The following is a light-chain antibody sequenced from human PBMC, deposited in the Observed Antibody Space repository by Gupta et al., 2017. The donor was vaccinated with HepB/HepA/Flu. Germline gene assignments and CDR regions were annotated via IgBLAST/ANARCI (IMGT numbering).Light chain of an antibody. CDR1: SGNSSYA. J-gene: IGLJ3*02. CDR3: QTWGTGIQV. CDR2: LNSDGSH. Sequence: QLVLTQSPSASASLGASVKLTCTLSSGNSSYAIAWHQQQPEKGPRYLMKLNSDGSHSKGDGIPDRFSGSSSGAEHYLTISSLQSEDEADYYCQTWGTGIQVFGGGTKLTVL. V-gene: IGLV4-69*01.